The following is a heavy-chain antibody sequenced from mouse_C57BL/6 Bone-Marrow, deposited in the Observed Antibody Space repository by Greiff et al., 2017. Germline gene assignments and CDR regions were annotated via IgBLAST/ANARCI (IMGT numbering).Heavy chain of an antibody. CDR2: IYPGSGST. CDR1: GYTFTSYW. V-gene: IGHV1-55*01. Sequence: VQLQQPGAELVKPGASVKMSCKASGYTFTSYWITWVKQRPGQGLEWIGDIYPGSGSTNYNEKFKSKATLTADKSSSTAYMELRSLTSEDSAVYFCARDDYDEADYWGQGTTLTVSS. CDR3: ARDDYDEADY. J-gene: IGHJ2*01. D-gene: IGHD2-4*01.